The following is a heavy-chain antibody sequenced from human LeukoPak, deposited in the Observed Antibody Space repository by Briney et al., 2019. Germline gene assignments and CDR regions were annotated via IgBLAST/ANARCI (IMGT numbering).Heavy chain of an antibody. CDR1: GYTFTGYY. V-gene: IGHV1-2*02. CDR2: INPNSGGT. CDR3: ARSSRGRYNWFDP. D-gene: IGHD3-16*01. Sequence: ASVKVSCKAPGYTFTGYYMHWVRQAPGQGLEWMGWINPNSGGTNYAQKFQGRVTMTRDTSISTAYMELSRLRSDDTAVYYCARSSRGRYNWFDPWGQGTLVTVSS. J-gene: IGHJ5*02.